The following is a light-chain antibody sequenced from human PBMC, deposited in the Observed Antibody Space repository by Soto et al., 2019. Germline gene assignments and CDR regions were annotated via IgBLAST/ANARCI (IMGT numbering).Light chain of an antibody. V-gene: IGLV3-1*01. CDR2: QDS. Sequence: SDELTQPPSVSVSPGQTASITCSGDKLGDKYACWYQQKPGQSPVLVIYQDSKRPSGIPERFSGSNSGNTATLTISGTQAMDEADYYCQAWDSSTAVFGTGTKLTVL. CDR3: QAWDSSTAV. CDR1: KLGDKY. J-gene: IGLJ1*01.